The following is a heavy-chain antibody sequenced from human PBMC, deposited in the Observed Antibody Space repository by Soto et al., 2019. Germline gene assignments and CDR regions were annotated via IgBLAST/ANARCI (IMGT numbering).Heavy chain of an antibody. D-gene: IGHD3-16*01. CDR3: ARVERGSATTVVDAFDI. CDR1: GGFVSSGSSY. CDR2: MSHSGGT. V-gene: IGHV4-61*01. Sequence: SETLSLTCAVYGGFVSSGSSYWSWIRQPPGKGLEWIGEMSHSGGTHFNPSLKSRVTISVDTSKNQFSLKMSSVTAADTALYYCARVERGSATTVVDAFDIWGPGTMVTVSS. J-gene: IGHJ3*02.